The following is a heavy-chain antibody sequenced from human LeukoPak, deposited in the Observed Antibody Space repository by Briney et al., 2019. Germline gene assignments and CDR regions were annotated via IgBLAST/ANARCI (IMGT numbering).Heavy chain of an antibody. CDR3: ARDRGRDTFDY. Sequence: PGGSLRLSCAASGFTFSSYEMNWVRQAPGKGLEWVSYISFSGSTIYYADSVKGRFTISRDNAKNSLYVQMNSLRAEDTAVYYCARDRGRDTFDYWGQGTQVTVSS. D-gene: IGHD5-12*01. CDR2: ISFSGSTI. J-gene: IGHJ4*02. CDR1: GFTFSSYE. V-gene: IGHV3-48*03.